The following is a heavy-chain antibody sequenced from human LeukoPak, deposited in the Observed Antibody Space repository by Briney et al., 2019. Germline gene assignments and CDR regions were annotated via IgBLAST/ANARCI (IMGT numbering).Heavy chain of an antibody. D-gene: IGHD2-15*01. CDR1: GFSISNDW. J-gene: IGHJ4*02. CDR2: IKSKTDGGTI. Sequence: KPGGSLRLSCAASGFSISNDWMSWVRQASGKGLEWVGRIKSKTDGGTIHYAAPVKGRFTISRDDSKNMVFLQMNSLNTEDTAVYYCCRGWLDYWGQGTLVAVSS. CDR3: CRGWLDY. V-gene: IGHV3-15*01.